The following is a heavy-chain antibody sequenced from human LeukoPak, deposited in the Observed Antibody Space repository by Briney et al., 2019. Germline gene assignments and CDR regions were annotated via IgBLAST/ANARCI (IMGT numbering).Heavy chain of an antibody. CDR1: GGSISSGSYY. CDR3: ARDSLATRTPFDY. CDR2: IYTSGST. J-gene: IGHJ4*02. D-gene: IGHD5-24*01. Sequence: PSETLSLTCAVSGGSISSGSYYWSWIRQPAGKGREWIGRIYTSGSTNYNPSLKSRVTISVDTSKNQFSLKLSSVTAADTAVYYCARDSLATRTPFDYWGQGTLVTVSS. V-gene: IGHV4-61*02.